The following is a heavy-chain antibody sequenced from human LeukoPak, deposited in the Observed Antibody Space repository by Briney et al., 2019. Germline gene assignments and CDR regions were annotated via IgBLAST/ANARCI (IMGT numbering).Heavy chain of an antibody. V-gene: IGHV4-59*01. CDR3: ARDSGTGYCFDY. CDR2: IYYSGST. D-gene: IGHD2-8*02. CDR1: GGSISSYY. Sequence: SETLSLTCTVSGGSISSYYWSWIRQPPGKGLEWIGYIYYSGSTNYNPSLKSRVTISVDTSKNQFSLKLSSVTAADTAVYYCARDSGTGYCFDYWGQGTLVTVSS. J-gene: IGHJ4*02.